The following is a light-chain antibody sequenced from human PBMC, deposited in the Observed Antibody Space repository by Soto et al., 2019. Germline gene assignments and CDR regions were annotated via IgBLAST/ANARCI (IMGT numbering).Light chain of an antibody. V-gene: IGKV1-39*01. CDR1: QSISNY. CDR3: QQSYSTPYT. Sequence: DIQMTQSPSSLSASVGDRVIISCRASQSISNYLNWYQQKPGRAPKRLIYAASSLQSGVPSTFSGSGSGTDFTLTISSLQPEDFATYYCQQSYSTPYTFGQGTKLEIK. J-gene: IGKJ2*01. CDR2: AAS.